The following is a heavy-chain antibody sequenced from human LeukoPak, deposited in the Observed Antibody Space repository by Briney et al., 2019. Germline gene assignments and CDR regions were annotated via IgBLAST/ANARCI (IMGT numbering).Heavy chain of an antibody. CDR1: GLTVSSNY. V-gene: IGHV3-66*02. CDR3: ARDSVDTAMIDY. CDR2: IYSGGST. Sequence: VGSPILSCAASGLTVSSNYMSWVREAPGKGLEWVSVIYSGGSTYYADSVKGRFTISRDNSKNTLYLQMNSLRAEDTAVYYCARDSVDTAMIDYWGQGTLVTVSS. J-gene: IGHJ4*02. D-gene: IGHD5-18*01.